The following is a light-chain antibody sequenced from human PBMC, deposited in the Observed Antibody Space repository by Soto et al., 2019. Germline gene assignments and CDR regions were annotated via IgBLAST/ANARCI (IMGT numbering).Light chain of an antibody. Sequence: EIVLTQSPATLSLSPGERATLSCRASQSVSSYLAWYQQKPGQAPRLLIYDASNRATGIPARFSGSGSGTDFTLTISSLEPEDFAFYYCQQRSNWLFTFGHGTKVDI. J-gene: IGKJ3*01. V-gene: IGKV3-11*01. CDR2: DAS. CDR3: QQRSNWLFT. CDR1: QSVSSY.